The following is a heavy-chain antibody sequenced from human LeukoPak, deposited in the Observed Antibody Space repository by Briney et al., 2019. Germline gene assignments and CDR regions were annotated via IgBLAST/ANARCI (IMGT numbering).Heavy chain of an antibody. CDR3: ARSELGGDDYVWGTPVTDY. Sequence: ASVKVSCKTSGYIFTSYGISWVRQAPGQGLEWMGWISSQYGNTNYAQKLQGRVTLTTDSSTSTAYMELRSLRSDDTAVYYCARSELGGDDYVWGTPVTDYWGQGTLVTVSS. CDR1: GYIFTSYG. V-gene: IGHV1-18*01. D-gene: IGHD3-16*01. J-gene: IGHJ4*02. CDR2: ISSQYGNT.